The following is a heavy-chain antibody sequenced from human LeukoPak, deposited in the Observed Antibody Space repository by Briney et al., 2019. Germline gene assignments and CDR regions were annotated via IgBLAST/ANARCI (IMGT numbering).Heavy chain of an antibody. Sequence: ASVKVSCKASGYTFTSYYVHWVRQAPGQGLEWMGIINTSGGATNFAQKFQGRVTMTRDTSTSTVYMELSSLRSEDTAVYYCAELPGSWGQGTLVTVSS. V-gene: IGHV1-46*01. J-gene: IGHJ5*02. CDR3: AELPGS. D-gene: IGHD1-7*01. CDR2: INTSGGAT. CDR1: GYTFTSYY.